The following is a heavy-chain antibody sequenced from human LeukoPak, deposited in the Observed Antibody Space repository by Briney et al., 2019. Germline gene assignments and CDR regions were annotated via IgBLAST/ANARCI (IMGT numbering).Heavy chain of an antibody. CDR2: IRYDGSNK. CDR1: GFTFSSYA. CDR3: AKTPQYRDQLPIPRYYYYYMDV. D-gene: IGHD2-2*01. Sequence: GGSLRLSCAASGFTFSSYAMHWVRQAPGKGLEWVAFIRYDGSNKYYADSVKGRFTISRDNSKNTLYLQMNSLRAEDTAVYYCAKTPQYRDQLPIPRYYYYYMDVWGKGTTVTVSS. J-gene: IGHJ6*03. V-gene: IGHV3-30*02.